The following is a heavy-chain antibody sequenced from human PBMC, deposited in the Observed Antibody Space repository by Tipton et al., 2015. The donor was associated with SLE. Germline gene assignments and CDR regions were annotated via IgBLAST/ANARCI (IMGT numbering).Heavy chain of an antibody. CDR2: VFYSGITI. Sequence: GLVKPSETLSLTCTVSGASINSHYWSWFRRPPGKGLEWIGYVFYSGITINYNPSLKSRVTISVDTSKNQFSLNLSSVTAADTAVYYCARQFSIFALVNVWGQGALVTVSS. CDR1: GASINSHY. J-gene: IGHJ4*02. D-gene: IGHD3-3*01. V-gene: IGHV4-59*08. CDR3: ARQFSIFALVNV.